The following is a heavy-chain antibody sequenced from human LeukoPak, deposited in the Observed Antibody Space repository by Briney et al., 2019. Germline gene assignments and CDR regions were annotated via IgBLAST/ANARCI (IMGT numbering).Heavy chain of an antibody. CDR1: GYTFTSYY. CDR2: INPGGGST. CDR3: AKDLRWDHPGFDP. V-gene: IGHV1-46*01. D-gene: IGHD1-26*01. Sequence: ASVKVPCKASGYTFTSYYIHWVRQAPGQGLEWVGIINPGGGSTNYAQKFQDRVSITRDTSTSTVYMDLSSLTSEDTAVYYCAKDLRWDHPGFDPWGQGTLVIVSS. J-gene: IGHJ5*02.